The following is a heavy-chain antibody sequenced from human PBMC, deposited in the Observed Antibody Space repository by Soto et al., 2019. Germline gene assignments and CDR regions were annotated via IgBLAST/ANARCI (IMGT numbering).Heavy chain of an antibody. CDR2: INSAHGKT. Sequence: ASVKVSCKASGYTFADYAVHWVRQAPGQSLEWMGWINSAHGKTKYSQKFQARVTITRDASATTDYLELSSLRSEDTAVYYCARLVAPGQFDYWGQRTRVTVSS. CDR1: GYTFADYA. V-gene: IGHV1-3*04. CDR3: ARLVAPGQFDY. J-gene: IGHJ4*02. D-gene: IGHD5-12*01.